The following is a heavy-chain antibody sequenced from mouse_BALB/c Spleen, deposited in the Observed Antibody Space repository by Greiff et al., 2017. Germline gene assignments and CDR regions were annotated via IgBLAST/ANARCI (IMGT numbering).Heavy chain of an antibody. CDR3: ARQGGEAPFAY. V-gene: IGHV5-6-2*01. J-gene: IGHJ3*01. CDR2: INSNGGST. CDR1: GFTFSSYY. Sequence: EVQLVESGGGLVKLGGSLKLSCAASGFTFSSYYMSWVRQTPEKRLELVAAINSNGGSTYYPDTVKGRFTISRDNAKNTLYLQMSSLKSEDTALYYCARQGGEAPFAYWGQGTLVTVSA.